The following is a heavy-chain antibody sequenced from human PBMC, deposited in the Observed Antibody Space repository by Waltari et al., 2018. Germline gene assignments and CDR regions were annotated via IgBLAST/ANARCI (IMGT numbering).Heavy chain of an antibody. V-gene: IGHV4-61*02. CDR1: ADSLRRGSHY. Sequence: QVQVQESGPGLVKPSQTLSLTCTVSADSLRRGSHYWSWIRQPAGKGLGWIERNDTSGSTIDNPSLKSRVTIAVATSKNQFSQKLSSVTAADTAVYYCARDTGGYGMDVWGQGTTVTVSS. CDR2: NDTSGST. D-gene: IGHD3-10*01. CDR3: ARDTGGYGMDV. J-gene: IGHJ6*02.